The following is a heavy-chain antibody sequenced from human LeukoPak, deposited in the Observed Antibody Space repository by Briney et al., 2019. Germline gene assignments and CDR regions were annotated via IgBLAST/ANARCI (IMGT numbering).Heavy chain of an antibody. Sequence: GGSLRLSCAASGFSFDKHGMFWVRQPPGKGLEWVSGINWNGGSTAYVDSVKGRFTISRDNAKNSLYLQMNSLRVEETAVYYCARGRGFSYGLGDSWGQGTLVTVSA. CDR3: ARGRGFSYGLGDS. CDR2: INWNGGST. CDR1: GFSFDKHG. D-gene: IGHD5-18*01. V-gene: IGHV3-20*04. J-gene: IGHJ5*02.